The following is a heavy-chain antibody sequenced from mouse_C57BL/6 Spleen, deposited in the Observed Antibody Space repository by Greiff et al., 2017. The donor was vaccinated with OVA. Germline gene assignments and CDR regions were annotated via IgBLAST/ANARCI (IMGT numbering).Heavy chain of an antibody. J-gene: IGHJ4*01. V-gene: IGHV1-47*01. CDR1: GYTFTTYP. CDR2: FHPYNDDT. Sequence: QVQLKESGAELVKPGASVKMSCKASGYTFTTYPIEWMKQNHGKSLEWIGNFHPYNDDTKYNEKFKGKATLTVEKSSSTVYLELSRLTSDDSAVYYCARGDYDYEGLLYAMDYWGQGTSVTVSS. D-gene: IGHD2-4*01. CDR3: ARGDYDYEGLLYAMDY.